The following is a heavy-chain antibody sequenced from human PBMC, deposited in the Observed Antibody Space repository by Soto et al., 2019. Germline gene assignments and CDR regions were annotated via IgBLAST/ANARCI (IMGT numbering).Heavy chain of an antibody. D-gene: IGHD3-10*01. CDR1: GGTFSSYT. J-gene: IGHJ4*02. V-gene: IGHV1-69*08. CDR3: AREEYYYGSGAVFDY. CDR2: IIPILGIA. Sequence: QVQLVQSGAEVKKPGSSVKVSCKASGGTFSSYTLSWVRQAPGQGLEWMGRIIPILGIANYAQKFQGRVTITADKSTSTAYMELSSLRSEDTAVYYCAREEYYYGSGAVFDYWGQGTLVTVSS.